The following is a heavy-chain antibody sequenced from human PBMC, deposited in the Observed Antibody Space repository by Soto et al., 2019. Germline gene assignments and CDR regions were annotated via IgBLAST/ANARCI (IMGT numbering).Heavy chain of an antibody. V-gene: IGHV4-4*07. D-gene: IGHD5-12*01. Sequence: PSETLSLTCTVSGGSINTFYWSWVRQPAGKGLEWIGRIFSSGSTSFNPSLESRVAMSVDTSKNHFSPNLSSVTAADMAVYYCAREGSYSAYNFAHGIQLWSFDFWGRGALVTVSS. CDR1: GGSINTFY. J-gene: IGHJ4*02. CDR2: IFSSGST. CDR3: AREGSYSAYNFAHGIQLWSFDF.